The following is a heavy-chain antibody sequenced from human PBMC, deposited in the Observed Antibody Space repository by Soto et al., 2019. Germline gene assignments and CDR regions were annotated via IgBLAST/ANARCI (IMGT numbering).Heavy chain of an antibody. D-gene: IGHD3-22*01. CDR1: GCTLSDHY. CDR3: VRATFFSDSSGYTRCLDY. J-gene: IGHJ4*02. V-gene: IGHV3-72*01. CDR2: SRDKPQGYST. Sequence: PGGSLRRSCAGSGCTLSDHYIDWVRQAPGKGLEWVGRSRDKPQGYSTTYAASVKGRFTTSRDESKNSAYLQMNSLKTEDTAVYYCVRATFFSDSSGYTRCLDYWGQGTLVTVSS.